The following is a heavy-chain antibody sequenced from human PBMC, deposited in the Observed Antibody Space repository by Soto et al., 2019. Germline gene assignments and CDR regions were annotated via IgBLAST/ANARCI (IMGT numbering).Heavy chain of an antibody. J-gene: IGHJ4*02. CDR3: XXDLLWGQSDY. V-gene: IGHV3-74*03. CDR2: INTDGTNT. D-gene: IGHD3-16*01. CDR1: GFTFSRYW. Sequence: EVQLVESGGGLVQPGGSLRLSCAVSGFTFSRYWMHWFRQDPGNGLVWVSSINTDGTNTQXXXXVRGRFTVSRDNAKXXXXXXXXXXXXXXXXXXXXXXDLLWGQSDYWGQGTLVVVSS.